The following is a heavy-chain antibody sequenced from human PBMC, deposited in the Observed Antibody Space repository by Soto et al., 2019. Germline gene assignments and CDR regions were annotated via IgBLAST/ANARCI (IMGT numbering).Heavy chain of an antibody. J-gene: IGHJ4*02. D-gene: IGHD5-18*01. CDR3: ARVGIDTAMGQPFDY. CDR2: ISYDGSNK. Sequence: QVQLVESGGGGVQPGRSLRLSCAASGFTFSSYAMHWVRQAPGKGLEWVAVISYDGSNKYYADSVKGRFTISRDNSKNTLYLQMNSLSAEDTAVYYCARVGIDTAMGQPFDYWGQGTLVTVSS. CDR1: GFTFSSYA. V-gene: IGHV3-30-3*01.